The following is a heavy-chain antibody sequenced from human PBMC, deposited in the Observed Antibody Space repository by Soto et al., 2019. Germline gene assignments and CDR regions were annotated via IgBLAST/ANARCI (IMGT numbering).Heavy chain of an antibody. V-gene: IGHV4-30-4*01. CDR1: GGSISSGYCY. Sequence: SETMSVTCPVSGGSISSGYCYWSWIRKPPGKGLEWIGYIYYSGSTYYNPSLKSRVTISVDTSKNQFSLKLSSVTAADTAVYYCARDLILNRGQGTLVTVSS. CDR2: IYYSGST. CDR3: ARDLILN. J-gene: IGHJ4*02.